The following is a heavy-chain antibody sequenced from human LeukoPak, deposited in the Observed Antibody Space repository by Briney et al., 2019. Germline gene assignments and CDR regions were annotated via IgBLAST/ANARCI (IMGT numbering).Heavy chain of an antibody. J-gene: IGHJ6*03. CDR3: ARELAAVANYYYYYYMDV. V-gene: IGHV4-4*07. CDR1: GGSISSYY. D-gene: IGHD6-19*01. Sequence: PSETLSLTCTVSGGSISSYYWSWIRQPAGKGLEWIGRIYTSGSTSYNPSLKSRVTMSVDTSKNQFSLKLSSVTAADTAVYYCARELAAVANYYYYYYMDVWGKGTTVTVSS. CDR2: IYTSGST.